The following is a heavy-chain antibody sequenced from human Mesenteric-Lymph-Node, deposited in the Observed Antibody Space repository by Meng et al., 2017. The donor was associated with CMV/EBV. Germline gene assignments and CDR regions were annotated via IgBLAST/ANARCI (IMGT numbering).Heavy chain of an antibody. CDR1: GGSFSGYY. CDR2: INHSGST. CDR3: ARDPSIAVAGWFDP. J-gene: IGHJ5*02. V-gene: IGHV4-34*01. Sequence: SETLSLTCAVYGGSFSGYYWSWIRQPPGKGLEWIGEINHSGSTNYNPSLKSRVTISVDTSKNQFSLKLSSVTAADTAVYYCARDPSIAVAGWFDPWGQGTLVTVSS. D-gene: IGHD6-19*01.